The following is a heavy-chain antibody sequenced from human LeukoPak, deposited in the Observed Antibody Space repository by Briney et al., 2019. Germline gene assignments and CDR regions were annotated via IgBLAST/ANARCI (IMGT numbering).Heavy chain of an antibody. Sequence: PSETLSLTCTVSGGSISSGTYYWSWIRQPAGKGLEWIGRIYTSGSTNYNPSLKSRVTMSVDTSKNQFSLKLSSVTAADTAVYYCARDQDGYQPLFDYWGQGTLVTVSS. CDR3: ARDQDGYQPLFDY. J-gene: IGHJ4*02. CDR1: GGSISSGTYY. V-gene: IGHV4-61*02. CDR2: IYTSGST. D-gene: IGHD2-2*01.